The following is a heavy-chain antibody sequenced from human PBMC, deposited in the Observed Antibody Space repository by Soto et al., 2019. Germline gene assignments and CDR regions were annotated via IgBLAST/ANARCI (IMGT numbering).Heavy chain of an antibody. V-gene: IGHV4-38-2*02. CDR1: GFSITSGFY. CDR3: AREGTRYSSSWTFDY. J-gene: IGHJ4*02. CDR2: IYHSGTT. D-gene: IGHD6-13*01. Sequence: PSQTLSLTCNVSGFSITSGFYWGWVRQPPGKGLEWIGAIYHSGTTYFNPSLKSRVTMSIDTSKNQFSLSLASVAAADTAVYYCAREGTRYSSSWTFDYWGQGTLVTV.